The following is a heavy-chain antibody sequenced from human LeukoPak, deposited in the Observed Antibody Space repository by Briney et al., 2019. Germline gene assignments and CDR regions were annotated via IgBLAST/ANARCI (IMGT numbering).Heavy chain of an antibody. D-gene: IGHD6-19*01. V-gene: IGHV3-9*01. Sequence: PGGSLRLSCAASGFTFDDYAMHWVRQAPGKGLEWVSGISWNSGSIGYADSVKGRFTISRDNSKNTLYLQMNSLRAEDTAVYYCAKDLQYSSGWYPYYFDYWGQGTLVTVSS. J-gene: IGHJ4*02. CDR1: GFTFDDYA. CDR2: ISWNSGSI. CDR3: AKDLQYSSGWYPYYFDY.